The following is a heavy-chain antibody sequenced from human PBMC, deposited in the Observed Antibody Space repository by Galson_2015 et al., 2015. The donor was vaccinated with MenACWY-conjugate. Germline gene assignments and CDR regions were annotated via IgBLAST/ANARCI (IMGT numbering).Heavy chain of an antibody. CDR3: ARRRSSTSGGHWFDP. D-gene: IGHD2-2*01. CDR2: IDPNSGAT. J-gene: IGHJ5*02. CDR1: GYTFSDYY. Sequence: SVKVSCKASGYTFSDYYLHWVRQAPGQGLEWMGWIDPNSGATNYAQNFRGGVTMTRDTSISTVYLELNRLRSDDTAIYYCARRRSSTSGGHWFDPWGQGTLVTVPS. V-gene: IGHV1-2*02.